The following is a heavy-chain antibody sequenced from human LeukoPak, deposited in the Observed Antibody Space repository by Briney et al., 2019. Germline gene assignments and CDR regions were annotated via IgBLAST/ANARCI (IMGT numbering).Heavy chain of an antibody. Sequence: GGSLRLSCAASGFIVSSNYMNWVRQAPGKRLEWVSVLYSDGTTYYTDSVKGRFTISRDNSKNTLYLQMNSLRAGDTAVYYCARGGGYYGVDYWGQGTLVTVSS. D-gene: IGHD3-22*01. J-gene: IGHJ4*02. V-gene: IGHV3-53*01. CDR2: LYSDGTT. CDR3: ARGGGYYGVDY. CDR1: GFIVSSNY.